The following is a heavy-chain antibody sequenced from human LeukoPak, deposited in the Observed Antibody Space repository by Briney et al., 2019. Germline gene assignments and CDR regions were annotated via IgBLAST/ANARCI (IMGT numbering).Heavy chain of an antibody. CDR1: GFTFSNFE. D-gene: IGHD1-26*01. CDR2: ISRSGSTM. J-gene: IGHJ4*02. Sequence: GGSLRLSCAASGFTFSNFEMNWVRQAPGKGLEWVSYISRSGSTMYYADSVRGRFTISRDNAKNSLYLQVNSLRAEDTAVYYCARDSAIVGPDLDYWGQGTLVTVSS. V-gene: IGHV3-48*03. CDR3: ARDSAIVGPDLDY.